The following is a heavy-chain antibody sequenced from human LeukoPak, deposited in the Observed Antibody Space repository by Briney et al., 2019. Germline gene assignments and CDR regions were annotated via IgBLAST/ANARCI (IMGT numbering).Heavy chain of an antibody. CDR1: GFTFSTYN. J-gene: IGHJ4*02. CDR2: ISSSGSTI. V-gene: IGHV3-48*04. CDR3: AKIRRPTKPFDY. Sequence: AGGSLRLSCAASGFTFSTYNMNWVRQAPGKGLEWVSYISSSGSTIYYADSVKGRFTISRDNAKNSLYLQMNSLRAEDTAVYYCAKIRRPTKPFDYWGQGTLVTVSS.